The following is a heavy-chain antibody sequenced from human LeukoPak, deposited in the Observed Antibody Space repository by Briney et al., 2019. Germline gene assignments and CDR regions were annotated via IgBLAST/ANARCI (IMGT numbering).Heavy chain of an antibody. D-gene: IGHD2-2*01. V-gene: IGHV1-69*04. Sequence: SVKVSCKASGGTFSYYAISWVRQAPGQGLEWMGRIIPILGIANYAQKFQGRVTMTRDTSISTAYIELSSLRSEDTAVYYCARGFCTSPICYSDNWFDPWGQGTLVTVSS. CDR1: GGTFSYYA. CDR2: IIPILGIA. J-gene: IGHJ5*02. CDR3: ARGFCTSPICYSDNWFDP.